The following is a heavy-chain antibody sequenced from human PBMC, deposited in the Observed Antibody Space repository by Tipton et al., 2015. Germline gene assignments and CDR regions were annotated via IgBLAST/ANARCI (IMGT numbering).Heavy chain of an antibody. CDR2: IYYSGHT. CDR3: ARAVAGTFDY. D-gene: IGHD6-19*01. CDR1: GGSVSSNNYY. Sequence: TLSLTCTVSGGSVSSNNYYWSWIRQPPGKGLECIGYIYYSGHTKYNPSLKSRVTISADTSKNQFSLKMTSVTAADTAVYYCARAVAGTFDYWGQGTLVTVSS. J-gene: IGHJ4*02. V-gene: IGHV4-61*01.